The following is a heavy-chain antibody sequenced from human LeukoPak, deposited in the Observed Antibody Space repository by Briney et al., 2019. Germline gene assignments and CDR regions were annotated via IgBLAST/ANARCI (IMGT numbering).Heavy chain of an antibody. D-gene: IGHD1-26*01. CDR3: AGIVGATSWFDP. Sequence: ASVKVSWKASGYTFTSYGISWVRQAPGQGLEWMGWISAYNGNTNYAQKLQGRVTMTTDTSTSTAYMELRSLRSDDTAVYYCAGIVGATSWFDPWGQGTLVTVSS. CDR1: GYTFTSYG. J-gene: IGHJ5*02. V-gene: IGHV1-18*01. CDR2: ISAYNGNT.